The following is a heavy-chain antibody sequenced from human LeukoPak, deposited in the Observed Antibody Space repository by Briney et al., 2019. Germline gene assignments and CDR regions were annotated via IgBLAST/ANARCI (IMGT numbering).Heavy chain of an antibody. D-gene: IGHD6-19*01. J-gene: IGHJ5*02. CDR3: ANSAVAGARKRFDP. Sequence: GGSLRLSCAASGFTFSSYAMSWVRQAPGKGLEWVSAISGSGGSTYYADSVKGQFTISRDNSKNTLYLQMSSLRAEDTAVYYCANSAVAGARKRFDPWGQGTLVTVSS. CDR2: ISGSGGST. CDR1: GFTFSSYA. V-gene: IGHV3-23*01.